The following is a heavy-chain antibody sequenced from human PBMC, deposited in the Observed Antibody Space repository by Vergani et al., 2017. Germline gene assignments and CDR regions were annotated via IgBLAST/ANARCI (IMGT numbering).Heavy chain of an antibody. J-gene: IGHJ6*03. CDR3: TEKNRVLWGGGGYYYYYMDV. V-gene: IGHV3-23*01. CDR2: ISGSGGST. Sequence: EVQLLESGGGLVQPGGSLRLSCAASGFTFSSYAMSWVRQAPGKGLEWVSAISGSGGSTYYADSVKGRFTISRDNSKNTVDLQMNNRRAEDTAVYSCTEKNRVLWGGGGYYYYYMDVWGKXP. CDR1: GFTFSSYA. D-gene: IGHD1-14*01.